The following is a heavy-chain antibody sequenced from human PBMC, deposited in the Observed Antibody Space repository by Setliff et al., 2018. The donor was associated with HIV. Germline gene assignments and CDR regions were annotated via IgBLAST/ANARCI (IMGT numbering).Heavy chain of an antibody. Sequence: SETLSLTCTVSGGSISSGGYYWNWIRQHPGEGLEWIGYIYYSGSTYYNPSLKSRVAISVDTSKNQFSLKLSSVTAADTAVYYCARGGTYYNFWSAYSPHPFDYWGQGTLVTVSS. D-gene: IGHD3-3*01. CDR3: ARGGTYYNFWSAYSPHPFDY. CDR2: IYYSGST. CDR1: GGSISSGGYY. V-gene: IGHV4-31*03. J-gene: IGHJ4*02.